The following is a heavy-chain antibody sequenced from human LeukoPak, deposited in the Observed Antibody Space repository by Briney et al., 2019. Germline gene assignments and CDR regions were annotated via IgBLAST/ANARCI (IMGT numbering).Heavy chain of an antibody. V-gene: IGHV3-48*03. D-gene: IGHD3-22*01. J-gene: IGHJ4*02. CDR2: ISSSGSTI. CDR3: ARNTYSDYYDSSGYSPGDFDY. CDR1: GFTFSSYE. Sequence: AGGSLRLSCAASGFTFSSYEMNWVRQAPGKGLEWVSYISSSGSTIYYADSVKGRFTISRDNAKNSLYLQMNSLRAEDTAVHYCARNTYSDYYDSSGYSPGDFDYWGQGTLVTVSS.